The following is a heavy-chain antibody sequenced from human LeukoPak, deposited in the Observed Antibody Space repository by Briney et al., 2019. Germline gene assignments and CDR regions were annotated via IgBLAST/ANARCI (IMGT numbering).Heavy chain of an antibody. CDR2: IKQDGSEK. CDR1: EFSFSNLW. J-gene: IGHJ4*02. V-gene: IGHV3-7*01. CDR3: AREYDLGLQYYFDY. Sequence: GGSLRLSCSASEFSFSNLWMSWVRQAPGKGPEWVANIKQDGSEKYYVDSVKGRFTISRDDAKNSVYLQMNNLRAEDTAFYYCAREYDLGLQYYFDYWGQGTLVTVSS. D-gene: IGHD3-3*01.